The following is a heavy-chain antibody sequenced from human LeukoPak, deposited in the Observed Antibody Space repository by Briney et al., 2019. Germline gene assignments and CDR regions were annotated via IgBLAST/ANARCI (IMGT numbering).Heavy chain of an antibody. V-gene: IGHV3-30*18. D-gene: IGHD7-27*01. CDR3: AKAGEDRGAFAY. CDR2: ISYDGTNK. CDR1: GFTFSSYD. Sequence: GGSLSHSRAASGFTFSSYDMHWVRQAPGKGLEWVAVISYDGTNKYYADSVKGRFTISRDNSKNTLYLQMNSLRAEDTAVYYCAKAGEDRGAFAYWGQGTMVTVSS. J-gene: IGHJ4*02.